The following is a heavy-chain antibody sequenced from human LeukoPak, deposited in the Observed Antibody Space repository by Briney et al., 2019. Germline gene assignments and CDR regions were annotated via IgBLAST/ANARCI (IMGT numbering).Heavy chain of an antibody. CDR3: ARGYSSSWNYFDY. V-gene: IGHV4-59*01. J-gene: IGHJ4*02. CDR2: IYYRGSP. D-gene: IGHD6-13*01. Sequence: SETLSLTCTVSGGSISSYYWSWIRQPPGKALEWIGYIYYRGSPNYNPSLKSRVTISIDTSKNQFSLRLSSVTAADTAVYYCARGYSSSWNYFDYWGQGTLVTVSS. CDR1: GGSISSYY.